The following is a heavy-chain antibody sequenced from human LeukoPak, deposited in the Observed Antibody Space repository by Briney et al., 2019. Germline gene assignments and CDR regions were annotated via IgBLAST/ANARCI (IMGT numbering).Heavy chain of an antibody. J-gene: IGHJ6*03. D-gene: IGHD1-1*01. Sequence: SVKVSCKASGGTFSSYAISWVRQAPGQGLEWMGGIIPIFGTANYAQKFQGRVTITADESTSTAYMELSSLRSEDTAVYYCAGAVPLVQLEPGLQSYYYYYMDVWGKGTTVTVSS. V-gene: IGHV1-69*13. CDR2: IIPIFGTA. CDR1: GGTFSSYA. CDR3: AGAVPLVQLEPGLQSYYYYYMDV.